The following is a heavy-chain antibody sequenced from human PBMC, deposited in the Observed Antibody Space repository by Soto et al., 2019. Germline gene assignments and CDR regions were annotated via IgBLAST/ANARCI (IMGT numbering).Heavy chain of an antibody. D-gene: IGHD3-16*01. J-gene: IGHJ6*02. CDR1: GFTFSSYA. Sequence: QVQLVESGGGVVQPGRSLRLSCAASGFTFSSYAMQWVRQAPGKGLEWVAVISYDGSNKYYADSVKGRFTISRDNSKNTLYLQMNSLRAEDTAVYYCARGGELRLGYGMDVWGQGTTVTVSS. CDR3: ARGGELRLGYGMDV. V-gene: IGHV3-30-3*01. CDR2: ISYDGSNK.